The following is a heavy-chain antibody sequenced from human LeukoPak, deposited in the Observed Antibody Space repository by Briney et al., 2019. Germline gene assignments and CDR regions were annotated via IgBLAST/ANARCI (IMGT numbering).Heavy chain of an antibody. J-gene: IGHJ4*02. Sequence: ASVKVSCKASGYTFTSYYMHWVRQAPGQGLEWMGIINPSGGSTSYAQKFQGRVTVTRDMSTSTVYMELSSLRSEDTAVYYCARAQRLSVEMATIPFDYWGQGTLVTVSS. CDR2: INPSGGST. CDR3: ARAQRLSVEMATIPFDY. V-gene: IGHV1-46*01. CDR1: GYTFTSYY. D-gene: IGHD5-24*01.